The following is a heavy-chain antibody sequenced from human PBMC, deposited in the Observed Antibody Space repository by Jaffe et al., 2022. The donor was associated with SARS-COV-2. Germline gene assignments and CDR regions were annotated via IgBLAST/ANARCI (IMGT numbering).Heavy chain of an antibody. J-gene: IGHJ6*02. D-gene: IGHD4-4*01. CDR2: ISSSSSYI. CDR1: GFTFSSYS. Sequence: EVQLVESGGGLVKPGGSLRLSCAASGFTFSSYSMNWVRQAPGKGLEWVSSISSSSSYIYYADSVKGRFTISRDNAKNSLYLQMNSLRAEDTAVYYCARAVDYTELYYYGMDVWGQGTTVTVSS. V-gene: IGHV3-21*01. CDR3: ARAVDYTELYYYGMDV.